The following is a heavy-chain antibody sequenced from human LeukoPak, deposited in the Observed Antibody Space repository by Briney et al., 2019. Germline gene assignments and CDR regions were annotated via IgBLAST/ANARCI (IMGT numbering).Heavy chain of an antibody. J-gene: IGHJ3*02. Sequence: GASVKVSCKVSGCTLTELSMHWVRQAPGKGLEWMGGFDPEDGETIYAQKFQGRVTMTEDTSTDTAYMELSSLRSEDTAVYYCATDGVGGIVGATIDAFDIWGQGTMVTVSS. CDR3: ATDGVGGIVGATIDAFDI. CDR2: FDPEDGET. V-gene: IGHV1-24*01. D-gene: IGHD1-26*01. CDR1: GCTLTELS.